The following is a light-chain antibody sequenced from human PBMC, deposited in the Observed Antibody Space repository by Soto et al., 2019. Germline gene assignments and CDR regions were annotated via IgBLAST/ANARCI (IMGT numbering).Light chain of an antibody. J-gene: IGLJ2*01. CDR1: STNIGSNT. CDR3: AAWDDRLTGHVV. CDR2: TND. V-gene: IGLV1-44*01. Sequence: QSVLTQPPSASGTPGQRVTISCSGSSTNIGSNTVNWYQQLPGTAPKLLIHTNDQRPSGVPDRFSGSKSGTSGSLAIGGLQSEDEADYYCAAWDDRLTGHVVFGGGTKLTVL.